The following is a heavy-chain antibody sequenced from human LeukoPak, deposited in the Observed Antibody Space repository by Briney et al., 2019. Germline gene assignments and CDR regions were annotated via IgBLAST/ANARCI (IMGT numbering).Heavy chain of an antibody. D-gene: IGHD3-9*01. CDR2: IYSGGTT. Sequence: GGSLRLSCAASGFTVSNKYMTWVRQAPGKGLEWVSVIYSGGTTYYADSVKGRFTISRDNSKNTLYLQMNSLRAEDTAVYYCARDRRAYYDILAGYSTGNYMDVWGKGTTVTISS. J-gene: IGHJ6*03. CDR1: GFTVSNKY. V-gene: IGHV3-66*01. CDR3: ARDRRAYYDILAGYSTGNYMDV.